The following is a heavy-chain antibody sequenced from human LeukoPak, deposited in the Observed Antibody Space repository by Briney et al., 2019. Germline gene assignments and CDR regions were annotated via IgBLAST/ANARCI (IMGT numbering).Heavy chain of an antibody. V-gene: IGHV4-34*01. Sequence: SETLSFTCAVYGGSFSGYYWSWIRQPPGKGLEWIGEINHSGSTNYNPSLKSRVTISVDTSKNQFSLKLSSVTAADTAVYYCVGYYDSSGYYDWGQGTLVTVSS. J-gene: IGHJ4*02. D-gene: IGHD3-22*01. CDR2: INHSGST. CDR3: VGYYDSSGYYD. CDR1: GGSFSGYY.